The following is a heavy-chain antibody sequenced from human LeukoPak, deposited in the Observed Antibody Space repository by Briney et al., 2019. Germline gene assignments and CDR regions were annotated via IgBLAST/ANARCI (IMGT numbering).Heavy chain of an antibody. CDR1: GGSFSGYY. Sequence: LSLTCAVYGGSFSGYYWSWIRQPPGKGLEWVSYISSSGSTIYYADSVKGRFTISRDNAKNSLYLQMNSLRAEDTAVYYCARDVAGGSYWGQGTLVTVSS. V-gene: IGHV3-11*04. J-gene: IGHJ4*02. CDR2: ISSSGSTI. CDR3: ARDVAGGSY. D-gene: IGHD6-19*01.